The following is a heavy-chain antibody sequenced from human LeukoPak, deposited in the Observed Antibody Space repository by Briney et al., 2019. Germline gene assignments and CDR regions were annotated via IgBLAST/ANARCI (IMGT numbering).Heavy chain of an antibody. Sequence: ASVKVSCKASGYTFTGYYMHWVRQAPGQGLEWMGWINPNSGGTNYAQKFQGRVTMTTDTSTSTAYMELRSLRSDDTAVYYCARARGLIDYWGQGTLVTVSS. V-gene: IGHV1-2*02. D-gene: IGHD3-22*01. J-gene: IGHJ4*02. CDR3: ARARGLIDY. CDR1: GYTFTGYY. CDR2: INPNSGGT.